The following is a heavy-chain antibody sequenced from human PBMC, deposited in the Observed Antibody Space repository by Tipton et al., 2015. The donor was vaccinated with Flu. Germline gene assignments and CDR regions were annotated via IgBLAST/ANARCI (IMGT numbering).Heavy chain of an antibody. Sequence: SLRLSCAASEFTFSSYWMSWVRQAPGKGLEWVANIKQDGSEKYYVDSVKGRFTISRDNAENSLYLQMNSLRAEDTAVYYCARDLGIAAHDWYFDLWGRGTMVTVSS. CDR1: EFTFSSYW. J-gene: IGHJ2*01. CDR3: ARDLGIAAHDWYFDL. D-gene: IGHD6-13*01. V-gene: IGHV3-7*01. CDR2: IKQDGSEK.